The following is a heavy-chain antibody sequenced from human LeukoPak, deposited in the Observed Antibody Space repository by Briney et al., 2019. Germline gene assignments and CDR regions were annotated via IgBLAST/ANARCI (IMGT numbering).Heavy chain of an antibody. D-gene: IGHD3-16*02. V-gene: IGHV3-33*01. J-gene: IGHJ4*02. CDR1: GFTFSSYG. CDR3: ARGEELPGLRLGELSPFDY. CDR2: IWYDGSNK. Sequence: GGSLRLSCAASGFTFSSYGMHWVRQAPGKGLEWVAVIWYDGSNKYYADSVKGRFTISRDNSKNTLYLQMNSLRAEDTAVYYRARGEELPGLRLGELSPFDYWGQGTLVTVSS.